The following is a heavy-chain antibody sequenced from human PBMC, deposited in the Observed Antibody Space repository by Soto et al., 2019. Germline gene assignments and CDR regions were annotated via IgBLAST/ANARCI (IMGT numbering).Heavy chain of an antibody. CDR3: ARDLNYGDYVWPPQQIDY. J-gene: IGHJ4*02. V-gene: IGHV4-39*02. D-gene: IGHD4-17*01. CDR2: IYYSGST. Sequence: QLQLQESGPGLVKPSETLSLTCTVSGGSISSSSYYWGWIRQPPGKGLEWIGSIYYSGSTYYNPSLKSRVTISVDTSKNQFSLKLSSVTAADTAVYYCARDLNYGDYVWPPQQIDYWGQGTLVTVSS. CDR1: GGSISSSSYY.